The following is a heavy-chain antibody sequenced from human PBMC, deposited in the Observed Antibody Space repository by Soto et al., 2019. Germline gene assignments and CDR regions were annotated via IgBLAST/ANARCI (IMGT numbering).Heavy chain of an antibody. V-gene: IGHV4-59*01. CDR2: IYYSGVT. J-gene: IGHJ4*02. Sequence: TSETLSLTCTVSGGSISSYYWSWIRQPPGKGLEWIGYIYYSGVTNSNPSLRGRLSISIDTAKNQFSLKLSSVTSADTAIYYCARTARVPDFWGPGILVTVSS. CDR3: ARTARVPDF. CDR1: GGSISSYY. D-gene: IGHD2-2*01.